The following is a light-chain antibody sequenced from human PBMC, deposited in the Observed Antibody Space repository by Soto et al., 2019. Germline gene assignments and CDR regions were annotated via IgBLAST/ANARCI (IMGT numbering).Light chain of an antibody. J-gene: IGKJ1*01. CDR2: GAS. CDR1: QSVSSNY. V-gene: IGKV3-20*01. Sequence: EIVLTQSPGTLSLSPGERATLSCRASQSVSSNYLAWYQQKPGQAPRLLIYGASSRATGIPDRFSGSGSGTDFRLTISRLEPEDFAVYYCHQYTSPPWTFGQGTKVDI. CDR3: HQYTSPPWT.